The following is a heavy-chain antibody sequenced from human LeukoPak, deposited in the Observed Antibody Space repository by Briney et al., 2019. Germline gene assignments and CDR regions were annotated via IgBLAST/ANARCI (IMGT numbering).Heavy chain of an antibody. J-gene: IGHJ4*02. CDR3: ARALFPMFGMDY. D-gene: IGHD3-10*02. V-gene: IGHV3-9*01. CDR2: ISWNSGSM. Sequence: GRSLRLSCAASGFTFDDYAMHWVRQAPGKGLEWVSGISWNSGSMDYADSVKGRFTISRDNAKNSLYLQMNSLRAEDTAVYYCARALFPMFGMDYWGQGTLVTVSS. CDR1: GFTFDDYA.